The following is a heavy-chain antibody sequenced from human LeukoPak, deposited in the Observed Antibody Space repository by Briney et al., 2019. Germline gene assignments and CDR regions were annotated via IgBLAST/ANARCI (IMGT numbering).Heavy chain of an antibody. CDR1: GYTFTGYY. CDR3: AREGGGYSYSPFDY. Sequence: GASVKVSCKASGYTFTGYYMHWVRQAPGQGLEWMGWINPNSGGTNYAQKFQGRVTMTRDTSISTAYMELSRLRSDDTAVYYCAREGGGYSYSPFDYWGQGTLVTVSS. V-gene: IGHV1-2*02. J-gene: IGHJ4*02. CDR2: INPNSGGT. D-gene: IGHD5-18*01.